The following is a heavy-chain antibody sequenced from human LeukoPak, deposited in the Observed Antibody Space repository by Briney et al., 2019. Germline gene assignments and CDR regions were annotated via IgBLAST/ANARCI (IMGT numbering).Heavy chain of an antibody. J-gene: IGHJ4*02. V-gene: IGHV4-59*01. D-gene: IGHD6-13*01. Sequence: SETLSLTCTVSGGSISSYYWSWIRQPPGKGLEWIGYIYYSGSTNYNPSLKSRVTISVDTSKNQFSLKLSSVTAADTAVYYCASLSGYSSSWGFDYWGQGTLVTVSS. CDR2: IYYSGST. CDR1: GGSISSYY. CDR3: ASLSGYSSSWGFDY.